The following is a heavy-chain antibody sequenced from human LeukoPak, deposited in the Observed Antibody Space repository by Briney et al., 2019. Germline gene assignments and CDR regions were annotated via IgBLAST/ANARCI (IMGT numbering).Heavy chain of an antibody. V-gene: IGHV3-23*01. CDR3: AKSPTVDAAFDI. D-gene: IGHD4-23*01. CDR1: GFTFSSYA. Sequence: GGSLRLSCAASGFTFSSYAMNWVRQAPGQGLEWVSGIGYTGDSTFYADSVKGRFTVSRDSSKNTLFLHMNSLRAEDTALYYCAKSPTVDAAFDIWGQGTMVTVSS. CDR2: IGYTGDST. J-gene: IGHJ3*02.